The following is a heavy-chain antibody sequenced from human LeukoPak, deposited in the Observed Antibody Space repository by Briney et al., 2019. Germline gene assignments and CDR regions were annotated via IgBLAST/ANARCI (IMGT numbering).Heavy chain of an antibody. D-gene: IGHD3-10*01. CDR2: IYTTGST. CDR3: TRIYGSGTSFGYLDV. CDR1: GGSISSYY. J-gene: IGHJ6*03. V-gene: IGHV4-4*09. Sequence: SETLSLTSTVSGGSISSYYWSWIRQPPGKGLEWIGYIYTTGSTNHNPSLKSRVTISVDTSKNQFSLKLTSVTAADTAVYYCTRIYGSGTSFGYLDVWGKGTTVTVSS.